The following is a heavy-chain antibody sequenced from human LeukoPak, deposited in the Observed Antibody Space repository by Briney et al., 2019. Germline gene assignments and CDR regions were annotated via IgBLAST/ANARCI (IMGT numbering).Heavy chain of an antibody. CDR1: GFSLSTSGVG. Sequence: SGPTLVNPTQTLTLTCTFSGFSLSTSGVGVGWIRQPPGKALEWLALIYWNDDKRYSPSLRSRLTITKDTSKNQVVLTMTNMDPVDTATYYCAHNRPPTYSTSSQYFDPWGQGTLVTVSS. D-gene: IGHD6-6*01. J-gene: IGHJ5*02. V-gene: IGHV2-5*01. CDR2: IYWNDDK. CDR3: AHNRPPTYSTSSQYFDP.